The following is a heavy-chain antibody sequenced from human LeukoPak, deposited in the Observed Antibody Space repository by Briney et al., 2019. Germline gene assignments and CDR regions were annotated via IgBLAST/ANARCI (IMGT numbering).Heavy chain of an antibody. CDR3: ARGGYCSGGSCLTFDY. V-gene: IGHV4-38-2*01. CDR1: GYSISSGYY. D-gene: IGHD2-15*01. CDR2: IYHSGST. J-gene: IGHJ4*02. Sequence: PSETLSLTCAVSGYSISSGYYWGWSRPPPGKGLEWIGSIYHSGSTYYNPSLKSRVTISVDTSKNQFSLKLSSVTAADTAVYYCARGGYCSGGSCLTFDYWGQGTLVTVSS.